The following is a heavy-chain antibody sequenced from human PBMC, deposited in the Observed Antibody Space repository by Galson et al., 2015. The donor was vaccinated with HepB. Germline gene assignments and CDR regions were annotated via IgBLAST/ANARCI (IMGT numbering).Heavy chain of an antibody. D-gene: IGHD3-10*01. Sequence: SLRLSCAASGFSFSYFPMHWVRQAPGKGLDWVAVISYTGKYTNYADSGKGRFTISRDNSKNALYLQMNSLRPEDTAVYFCARDAVAGVPDYFDYWGQGTLVTVSS. J-gene: IGHJ4*02. CDR2: ISYTGKYT. V-gene: IGHV3-30*04. CDR1: GFSFSYFP. CDR3: ARDAVAGVPDYFDY.